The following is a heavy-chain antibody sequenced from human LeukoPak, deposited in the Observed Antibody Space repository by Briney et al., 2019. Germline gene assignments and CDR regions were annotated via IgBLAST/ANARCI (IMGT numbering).Heavy chain of an antibody. J-gene: IGHJ4*02. Sequence: ASVKVSCKASGYTFTGYYLYWVRQAPGQGLEWMGWINPYSGGTNYAQKFQGRVTMTRDTSISTAYMELSRLRSDDTAVYYCARVGDSSGYCDYWGQGTLVTVSS. D-gene: IGHD3-22*01. CDR3: ARVGDSSGYCDY. V-gene: IGHV1-2*02. CDR1: GYTFTGYY. CDR2: INPYSGGT.